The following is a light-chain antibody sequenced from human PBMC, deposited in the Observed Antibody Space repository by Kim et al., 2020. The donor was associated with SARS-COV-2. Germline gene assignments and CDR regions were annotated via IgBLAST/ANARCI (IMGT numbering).Light chain of an antibody. CDR2: DAS. V-gene: IGKV1-33*01. CDR1: HDISNY. CDR3: QQYSNMPLT. J-gene: IGKJ5*01. Sequence: ASVGDRVTIFCQASHDISNYVNWYQVKPGKAPNLLIYDASNLETGVPSRFSGSRSGTLFTLTISGLQPEDIATYYCQQYSNMPLTFGQGTRLEIK.